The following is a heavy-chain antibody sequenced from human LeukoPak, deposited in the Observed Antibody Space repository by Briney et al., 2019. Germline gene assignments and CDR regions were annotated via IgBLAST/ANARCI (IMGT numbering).Heavy chain of an antibody. J-gene: IGHJ4*02. CDR2: ISGSGGST. D-gene: IGHD3-10*01. CDR3: AKDLDITMVRGDYFDY. CDR1: GFTFSSYA. V-gene: IGHV3-23*01. Sequence: PGGSLRLSCAASGFTFSSYAMSWVRQAPGKGLEWVSAISGSGGSTYYADSVKGRFTISRDNSKNTLYLQMNSLRAEDTAVYYCAKDLDITMVRGDYFDYWGQGTLVTVSS.